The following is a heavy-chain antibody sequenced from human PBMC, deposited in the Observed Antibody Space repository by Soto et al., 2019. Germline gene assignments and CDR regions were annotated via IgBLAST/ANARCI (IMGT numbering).Heavy chain of an antibody. V-gene: IGHV3-11*06. CDR2: ISSSSSYT. D-gene: IGHD6-19*01. CDR1: GFTFSDYY. Sequence: LRLSCAASGFTFSDYYMSWIRQAPGKGLEWVSYISSSSSYTNYADSVKGRFTISRDNAKNSLYLQMNSLRAEDTAVYYCARRLSPGIAVAGIDYWGQGTLVTVSS. J-gene: IGHJ4*02. CDR3: ARRLSPGIAVAGIDY.